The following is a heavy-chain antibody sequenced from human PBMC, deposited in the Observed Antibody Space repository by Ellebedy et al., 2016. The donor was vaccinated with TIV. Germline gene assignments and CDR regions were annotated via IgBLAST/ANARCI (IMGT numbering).Heavy chain of an antibody. CDR1: GYTFTNYY. V-gene: IGHV1-46*01. CDR3: ASAPLSGVFYGMDV. J-gene: IGHJ6*02. CDR2: INPGGGGT. D-gene: IGHD3-16*02. Sequence: AASVKVSCKASGYTFTNYYMNWVRQAPGQGLEWMGIINPGGGGTSYAQKFQGRVTMTRDTSTSPVYMELSSLSSEGTALYYCASAPLSGVFYGMDVWGQGTTVTGSS.